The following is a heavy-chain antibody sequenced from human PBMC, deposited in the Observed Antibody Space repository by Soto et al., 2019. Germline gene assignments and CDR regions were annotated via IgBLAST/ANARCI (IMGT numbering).Heavy chain of an antibody. J-gene: IGHJ2*01. CDR2: IYYSGST. D-gene: IGHD3-3*01. V-gene: IGHV4-59*01. Sequence: QVQLQESGPGLVKPSETLSLTCTVSGGSISSYYWSWIRQPPGKGLEWIGYIYYSGSTNYNPSLKSRVTISVDTSKNQFSLQLSSVTAADTAVYYCARGLQVYDFWSGYYRGWYFDLWGRGTLVTVSS. CDR1: GGSISSYY. CDR3: ARGLQVYDFWSGYYRGWYFDL.